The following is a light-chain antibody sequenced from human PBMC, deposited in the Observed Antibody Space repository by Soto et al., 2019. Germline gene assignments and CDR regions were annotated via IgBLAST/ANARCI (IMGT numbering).Light chain of an antibody. Sequence: QSALTQPASVSGSPGQSITISCTGTSSDVGGSNYVSWYQHHPGKAPKLMVYDVSSRPSGVSNRFSGSKSGNTASLTISGVQAEDEADYYCSSYTRSSTLVFGGGTKLTVL. V-gene: IGLV2-14*03. CDR2: DVS. J-gene: IGLJ2*01. CDR1: SSDVGGSNY. CDR3: SSYTRSSTLV.